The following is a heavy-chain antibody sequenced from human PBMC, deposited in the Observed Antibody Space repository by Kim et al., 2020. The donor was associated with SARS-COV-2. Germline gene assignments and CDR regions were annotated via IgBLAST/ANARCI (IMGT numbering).Heavy chain of an antibody. J-gene: IGHJ6*02. D-gene: IGHD5-12*01. V-gene: IGHV3-21*01. CDR2: ISSSSSYI. Sequence: GGSLRLSCAASGFTFSSYSMNWVRQAPGKGLEWVSSISSSSSYIYYADSVKGRFTISRDNAKNSLYLQMNSLRAEDTAVYYCARDPRDGYIQYYYYYGMDVWGQGTTVTVSS. CDR1: GFTFSSYS. CDR3: ARDPRDGYIQYYYYYGMDV.